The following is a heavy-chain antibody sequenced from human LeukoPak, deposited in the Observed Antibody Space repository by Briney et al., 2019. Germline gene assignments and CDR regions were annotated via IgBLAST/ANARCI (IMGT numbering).Heavy chain of an antibody. D-gene: IGHD6-13*01. CDR1: GFTFSAYG. CDR3: AKVAAAAGSGEGNWFDP. V-gene: IGHV3-30*02. J-gene: IGHJ5*02. CDR2: IRYDGSNK. Sequence: GGSLRLSCAASGFTFSAYGMHWVRQAPGKGLEWVAFIRYDGSNKYYADSVKGRFTISRDNSKNTLYLRMNSLRAEDTAVYYCAKVAAAAGSGEGNWFDPWGQGTLVTVSS.